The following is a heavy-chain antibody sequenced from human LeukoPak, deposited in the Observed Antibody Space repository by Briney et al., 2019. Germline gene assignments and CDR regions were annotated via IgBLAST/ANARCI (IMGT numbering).Heavy chain of an antibody. CDR2: ISSSSSTI. Sequence: GGSLRLSCAASGFTFSSYSMNWVRQAPGKGLEWVSYISSSSSTIYYADSVKGRFTISRDNSKNTLYLQMNSLRAEDTAVYYCANTKSGFGVVIPHFDYWGQGTLVTVSS. CDR3: ANTKSGFGVVIPHFDY. CDR1: GFTFSSYS. J-gene: IGHJ4*02. D-gene: IGHD3-3*01. V-gene: IGHV3-48*01.